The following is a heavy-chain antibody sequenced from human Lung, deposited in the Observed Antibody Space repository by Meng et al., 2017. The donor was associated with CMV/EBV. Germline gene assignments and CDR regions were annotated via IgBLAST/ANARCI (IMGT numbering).Heavy chain of an antibody. CDR2: IYHSGST. J-gene: IGHJ4*02. CDR3: ASFPPPGKQWLVTDY. CDR1: GGSISSSNW. Sequence: QGQLQESGPGLVKPSGTLSLTCAVSGGSISSSNWRSWVRQPPGKGLEWIGEIYHSGSTNYNPSLKSRVTISVDKSKNQFSLKLSSVTAADTAVYYCASFPPPGKQWLVTDYWGQGTLVTVSS. D-gene: IGHD6-19*01. V-gene: IGHV4-4*02.